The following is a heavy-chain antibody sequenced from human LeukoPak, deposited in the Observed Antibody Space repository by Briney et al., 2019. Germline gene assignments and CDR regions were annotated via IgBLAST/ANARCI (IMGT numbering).Heavy chain of an antibody. Sequence: PSETLSLTCTVSGGSISSGGYYWSWIRQHPGKGLEWIGYIYYSGSTYYNPSLKSRVTISVDTSKNQFSLKLSSVTAADTAVYYCARDSGVVVPYGMDVWGQGTTVIVSS. D-gene: IGHD2-2*01. CDR1: GGSISSGGYY. CDR3: ARDSGVVVPYGMDV. V-gene: IGHV4-31*03. CDR2: IYYSGST. J-gene: IGHJ6*02.